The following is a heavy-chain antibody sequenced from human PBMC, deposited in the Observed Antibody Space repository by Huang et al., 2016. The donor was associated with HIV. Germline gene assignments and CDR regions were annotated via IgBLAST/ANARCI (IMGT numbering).Heavy chain of an antibody. CDR2: ISWSSSSI. J-gene: IGHJ4*02. Sequence: EVQLVESGGGLVQPGRSLRLSCAASGFTFDDYAMHLVRQGPGKGREWVSGISWSSSSIAYADSVKGRFTIPSDNAKNSLYLEMHSLRAEDTAFYYCAKDVNNYGFYDYFDSWGQGTLVTVSS. D-gene: IGHD5-18*01. CDR3: AKDVNNYGFYDYFDS. CDR1: GFTFDDYA. V-gene: IGHV3-9*01.